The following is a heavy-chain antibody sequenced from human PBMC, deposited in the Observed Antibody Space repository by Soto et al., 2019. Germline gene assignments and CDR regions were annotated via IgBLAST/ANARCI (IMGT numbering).Heavy chain of an antibody. CDR1: GGSISSGGYY. J-gene: IGHJ4*02. V-gene: IGHV4-31*03. CDR2: ISYSGST. Sequence: SETLSLTCTVSGGSISSGGYYWSWIREHPGKGREWIGYISYSGSTYYNPSLKSRVTISVDTTKNQFSLKLSSVTAADTAVYYCAYFVGVPAAIPAYYFDYWGQGILVTVSS. D-gene: IGHD2-2*01. CDR3: AYFVGVPAAIPAYYFDY.